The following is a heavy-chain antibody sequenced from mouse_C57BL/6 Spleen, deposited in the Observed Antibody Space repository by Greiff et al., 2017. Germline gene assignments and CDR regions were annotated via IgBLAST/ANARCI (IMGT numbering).Heavy chain of an antibody. CDR1: GYIFTSYW. CDR2: IYPGSGST. D-gene: IGHD3-2*02. CDR3: ARWGILQGYFDV. Sequence: QVQLQQPGAELVKPGASVKMSCKASGYIFTSYWITWVKQRPGQGLEWIGDIYPGSGSTNYNEKFKSKATLTVDTSSSTAYMQLSSLTSEDSAVYYCARWGILQGYFDVWGTGTTVTVSS. J-gene: IGHJ1*03. V-gene: IGHV1-55*01.